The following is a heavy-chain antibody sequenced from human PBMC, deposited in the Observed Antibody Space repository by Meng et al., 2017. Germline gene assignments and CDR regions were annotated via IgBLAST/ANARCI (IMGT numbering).Heavy chain of an antibody. CDR3: ATDYYGSGRSHGY. CDR1: GGTSSSNT. Sequence: SVKVSCKASGGTSSSNTISWVRQAPGQGLEWMGWIIPILGIANYAQKFQGRVTITADKSTSTAYMELSSLRSEDTAVYYCATDYYGSGRSHGYWGQGPLFPVSS. CDR2: IIPILGIA. V-gene: IGHV1-69*02. D-gene: IGHD3-10*01. J-gene: IGHJ4*02.